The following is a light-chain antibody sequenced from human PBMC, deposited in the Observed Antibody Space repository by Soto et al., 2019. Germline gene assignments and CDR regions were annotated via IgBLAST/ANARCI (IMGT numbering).Light chain of an antibody. CDR2: DAS. V-gene: IGKV3-11*01. CDR1: QSVSSY. Sequence: EIVLTQSPATLSLSPGERATLSCRASQSVSSYLAWYQQKPGQAPRLLIYDASNRATGIPARFSGSGSGTDFPLTIGSLEPEDFALYYCQQRSNWPPYTFGQGTKLEIK. J-gene: IGKJ2*01. CDR3: QQRSNWPPYT.